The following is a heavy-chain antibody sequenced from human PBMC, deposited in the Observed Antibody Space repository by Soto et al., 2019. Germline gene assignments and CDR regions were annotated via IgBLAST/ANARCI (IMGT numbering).Heavy chain of an antibody. CDR2: IIPIFGTA. V-gene: IGHV1-69*13. CDR3: ARGNYDILTGYYPHYYYYGMDV. J-gene: IGHJ6*02. D-gene: IGHD3-9*01. CDR1: GGTFSSYA. Sequence: ASVEVSCQASGGTFSSYAISWVRQAPGQGLEWMGGIIPIFGTANYAQKFQGRVTIIADESTSTAYMELSSLRSEDTAVYYCARGNYDILTGYYPHYYYYGMDVWGQGTTVTVSS.